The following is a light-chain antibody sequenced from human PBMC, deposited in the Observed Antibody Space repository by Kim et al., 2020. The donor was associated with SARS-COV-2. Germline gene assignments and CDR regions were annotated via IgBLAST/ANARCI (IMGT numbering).Light chain of an antibody. CDR1: SLRRFY. J-gene: IGLJ1*01. V-gene: IGLV3-19*01. Sequence: LGQAVRITCQGDSLRRFYASWYQQRPGQAPRLVIYGKNSRPSGIPDRFSGSTSGNTAVLTITGAQAEDEADYYCNYRDSSDNHRDVFGAGTKVTVL. CDR2: GKN. CDR3: NYRDSSDNHRDV.